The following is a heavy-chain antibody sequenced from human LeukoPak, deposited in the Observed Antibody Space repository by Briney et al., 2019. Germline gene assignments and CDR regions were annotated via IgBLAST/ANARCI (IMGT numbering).Heavy chain of an antibody. Sequence: SETLSLTCTVSGGSISSYYWSWFRQPPGKGLEWIGYIYHSGSTYYNPSLKSRVTISVDRSKNQFSLKLSSVTAADTAVYYCARAPPLSELDYWGQGTLVTVSS. CDR2: IYHSGST. CDR1: GGSISSYY. V-gene: IGHV4-59*12. CDR3: ARAPPLSELDY. J-gene: IGHJ4*02.